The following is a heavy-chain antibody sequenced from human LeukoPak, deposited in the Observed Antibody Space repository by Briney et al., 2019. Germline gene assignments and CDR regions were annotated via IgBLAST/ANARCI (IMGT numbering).Heavy chain of an antibody. CDR3: ARQRGYNYGYNDY. CDR2: ISSSGSAI. J-gene: IGHJ4*02. Sequence: PGGSLRLSCAASGFTFSDYYMSWIRQAPGKGLEWVSHISSSGSAIYYADSVKGRFTISRDNANKSLYLQMNSLRAEDTAVYYCARQRGYNYGYNDYWGQGTLVTVSS. D-gene: IGHD5-18*01. V-gene: IGHV3-11*01. CDR1: GFTFSDYY.